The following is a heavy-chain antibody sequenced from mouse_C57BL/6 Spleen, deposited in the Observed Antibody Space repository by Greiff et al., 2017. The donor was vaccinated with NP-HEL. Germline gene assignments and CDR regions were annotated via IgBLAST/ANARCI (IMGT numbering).Heavy chain of an antibody. V-gene: IGHV1-82*01. CDR3: ARGGDYSGAY. J-gene: IGHJ3*01. Sequence: QVQLQQSGPELVKPGASVKISCKASGYAFSSSWMNWVKQRPGKGLEWIGRIYPGDGDTNYNGKFKGKATLTADKSSSTAYMQLSSLTSEDSAVYFCARGGDYSGAYWGQGTLVTVSA. CDR1: GYAFSSSW. D-gene: IGHD1-1*02. CDR2: IYPGDGDT.